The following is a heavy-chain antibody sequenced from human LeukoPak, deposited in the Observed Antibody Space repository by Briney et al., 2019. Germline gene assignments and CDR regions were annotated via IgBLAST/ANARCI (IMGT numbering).Heavy chain of an antibody. D-gene: IGHD2-2*01. CDR2: IIPIFGTA. CDR3: ATVVYCSSTSCYRYPYYYYYYYMDV. Sequence: GASVKVSCKASGGTFSSYAISWVRQAPGQGLEWMGGIIPIFGTANYAQKFQGRVTITTDESTSTAYMELSSLRSEDTAVYYCATVVYCSSTSCYRYPYYYYYYYMDVWGKGTTVTVSS. CDR1: GGTFSSYA. J-gene: IGHJ6*03. V-gene: IGHV1-69*05.